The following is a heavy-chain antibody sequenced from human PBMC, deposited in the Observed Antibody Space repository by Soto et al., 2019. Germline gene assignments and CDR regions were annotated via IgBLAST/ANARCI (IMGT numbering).Heavy chain of an antibody. V-gene: IGHV3-48*04. CDR2: ISSSSSNI. D-gene: IGHD2-2*01. CDR1: GFTFSNYV. CDR3: ARDYPAYAPHFDY. J-gene: IGHJ4*02. Sequence: GGSLRLSCVFCGFTFSNYVVNWARQAPGRWLEWVSYISSSSSNIYYADSVKGRFTISRDTAKNSLYLQVNSLRAEDTAVYYCARDYPAYAPHFDYWGQGTLVTVSS.